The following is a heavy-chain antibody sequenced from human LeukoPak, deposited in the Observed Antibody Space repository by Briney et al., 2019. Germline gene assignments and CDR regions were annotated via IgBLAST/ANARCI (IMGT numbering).Heavy chain of an antibody. CDR3: AKYGELAYFGP. D-gene: IGHD1-7*01. CDR1: GGSISSYY. CDR2: IYYSGNT. J-gene: IGHJ5*02. Sequence: SETLSLTCTVSGGSISSYYWSWIRQPPGKGLEWIGYIYYSGNTNYNPSLKSRVTISIDTSKNQFSLKLSSVTAADTALYYCAKYGELAYFGPWGQGTPVTVSS. V-gene: IGHV4-59*01.